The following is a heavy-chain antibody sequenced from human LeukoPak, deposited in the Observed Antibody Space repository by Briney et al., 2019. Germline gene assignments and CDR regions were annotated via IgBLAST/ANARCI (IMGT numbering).Heavy chain of an antibody. V-gene: IGHV4-34*01. CDR1: GGSFSGYY. CDR2: INHSGST. D-gene: IGHD2-21*02. Sequence: SETLSLTCAVYGGSFSGYYWSWIRQPPGKGLEWIGEINHSGSTNYNPPLKSRVTISVDTSKNQFSLKLSSVTAADTAVYYCARTVCGGDCYTPGHYFDYWGQGTLVTVSS. CDR3: ARTVCGGDCYTPGHYFDY. J-gene: IGHJ4*02.